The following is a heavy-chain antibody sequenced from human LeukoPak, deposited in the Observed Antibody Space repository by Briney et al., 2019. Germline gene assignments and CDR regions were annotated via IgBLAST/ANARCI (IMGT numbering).Heavy chain of an antibody. D-gene: IGHD6-19*01. CDR3: ARGDSSGWYGGDY. J-gene: IGHJ4*02. CDR1: GFTFSSYS. CDR2: INWNGGST. V-gene: IGHV3-20*04. Sequence: GGSLRLSCAASGFTFSSYSMNWVRQAPGKGLEWVSGINWNGGSTGYADSVKGRFTISRDNAKNSLYLQMNSLRAEDTALYYCARGDSSGWYGGDYWGQGTLVTVSS.